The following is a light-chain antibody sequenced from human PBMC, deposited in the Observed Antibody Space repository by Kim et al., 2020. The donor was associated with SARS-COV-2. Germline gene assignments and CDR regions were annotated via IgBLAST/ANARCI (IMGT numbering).Light chain of an antibody. CDR1: MMDGCAYNY. CDR2: DVT. CDR3: ASYTSGSTWV. V-gene: IGLV2-14*03. J-gene: IGLJ3*02. Sequence: IPVSCTGTMMDGCAYNYVAWYQQHPGKAPKLLIYDVTRRLSGISIRFSGSKSGNTASLTISGLRAEDEADYYCASYTSGSTWVFGGGTKLTVL.